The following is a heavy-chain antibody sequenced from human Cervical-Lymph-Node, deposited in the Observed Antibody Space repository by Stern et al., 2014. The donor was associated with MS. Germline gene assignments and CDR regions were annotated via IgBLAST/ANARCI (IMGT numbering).Heavy chain of an antibody. V-gene: IGHV4-4*02. Sequence: QVQLQESGPGLVKPSGTLSLTCAVSGGSISSSNWWSWVRQPPGKGLAWIGEIYHSGSTNYNPSLKSPVTISVYKTTKPFSPKWRSGTAADTAVYYCATGPRIYGMGVWGQGTTVTVSS. CDR1: GGSISSSNW. J-gene: IGHJ6*02. CDR2: IYHSGST. CDR3: ATGPRIYGMGV.